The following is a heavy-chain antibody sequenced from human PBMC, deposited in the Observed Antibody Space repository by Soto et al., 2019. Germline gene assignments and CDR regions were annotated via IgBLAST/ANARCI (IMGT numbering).Heavy chain of an antibody. CDR1: RFTFGNFA. V-gene: IGHV3-23*01. CDR3: ARTYSSVCSPRYGMAV. D-gene: IGHD6-19*01. CDR2: ISGSGSST. J-gene: IGHJ6*02. Sequence: GVSLRLSCAASRFTFGNFAMAWVRRAPGEGLEWVSGISGSGSSTYYADAVKGRFTISRDNSKNTLYLQMKSLRAEDTAIYYCARTYSSVCSPRYGMAVRARRTTVTGSS.